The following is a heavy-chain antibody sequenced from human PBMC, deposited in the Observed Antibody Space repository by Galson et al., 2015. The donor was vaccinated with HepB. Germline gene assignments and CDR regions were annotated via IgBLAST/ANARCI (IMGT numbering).Heavy chain of an antibody. V-gene: IGHV3-30-3*01. D-gene: IGHD3-3*01. CDR2: ISYDGSNK. CDR3: ARSHGHDFWSRAPVGY. Sequence: LRLSCAASGFTFSSYAMHWVRQAPGKGLEWVAVISYDGSNKYYADSVRGRFTISRDNSKNTLYLQMNSLRAEDTAVYYCARSHGHDFWSRAPVGYWGQGTLATVSS. J-gene: IGHJ4*02. CDR1: GFTFSSYA.